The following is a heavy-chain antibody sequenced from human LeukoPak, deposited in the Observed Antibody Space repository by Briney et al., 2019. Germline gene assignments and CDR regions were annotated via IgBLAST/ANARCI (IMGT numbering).Heavy chain of an antibody. CDR3: ASHRNMIVMVYDAFDI. V-gene: IGHV3-7*01. Sequence: PGGSLRLSCAASGFTFSSYWMSWVRQAPGKGLEWVANIKQDGSEKYYVDSVKGRFTISRDNAKNSLYLQMNSLRAEDTAVYYCASHRNMIVMVYDAFDIWGQGTMVTVSS. J-gene: IGHJ3*02. CDR1: GFTFSSYW. CDR2: IKQDGSEK. D-gene: IGHD3-22*01.